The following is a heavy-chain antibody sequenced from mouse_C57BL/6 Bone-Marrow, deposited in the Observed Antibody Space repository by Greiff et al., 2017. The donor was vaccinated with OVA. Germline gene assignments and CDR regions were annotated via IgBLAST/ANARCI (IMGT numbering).Heavy chain of an antibody. J-gene: IGHJ4*01. CDR3: TRGYSNYYAMDY. V-gene: IGHV1-15*01. CDR1: GYTFTDYE. D-gene: IGHD2-5*01. CDR2: IDPETGGT. Sequence: VQLQQSGAELVRPGASVTLSCKASGYTFTDYEMHWVKQTPVHGLEWIGAIDPETGGTAYKQKFKGKAILTADKSSSTAYMDLRSLTSEDSAVYYFTRGYSNYYAMDYWGQGTSVTVSS.